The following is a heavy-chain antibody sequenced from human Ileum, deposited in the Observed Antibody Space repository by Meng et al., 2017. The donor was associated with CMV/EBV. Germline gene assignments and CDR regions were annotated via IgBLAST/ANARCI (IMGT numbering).Heavy chain of an antibody. D-gene: IGHD1-26*01. Sequence: GESLKISWAASGFTFSDHYIDWVRQAPGKGLEGVGRIRNKANSYTTLYAASVQDRFTVSRDDSKNSAYLQMNSLKTEDTAVYYCARVKKGLVGQTTFESWGQGTLVTVSS. CDR2: IRNKANSYTT. J-gene: IGHJ4*02. V-gene: IGHV3-72*01. CDR1: GFTFSDHY. CDR3: ARVKKGLVGQTTFES.